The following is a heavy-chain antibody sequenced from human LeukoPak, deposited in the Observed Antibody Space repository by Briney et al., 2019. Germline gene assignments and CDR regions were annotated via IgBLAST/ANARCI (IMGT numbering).Heavy chain of an antibody. Sequence: ASVKVSCKASGYTFTSYGISWVRQAPGQGLEWMGWISAYYGNTNYAQKLQGRVTMTTDTSTSTAYMELRSLRSDDTAVYYCARVLPGGFQEGSNWFDPWGQGTLVTVSS. D-gene: IGHD3-10*01. CDR3: ARVLPGGFQEGSNWFDP. V-gene: IGHV1-18*01. J-gene: IGHJ5*02. CDR2: ISAYYGNT. CDR1: GYTFTSYG.